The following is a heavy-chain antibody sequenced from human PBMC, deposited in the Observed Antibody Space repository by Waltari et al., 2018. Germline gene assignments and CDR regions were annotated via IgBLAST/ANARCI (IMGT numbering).Heavy chain of an antibody. CDR2: INHRGST. CDR1: GGSFSGYY. CDR3: ASDGGAARDYYYGMDV. V-gene: IGHV4-34*01. D-gene: IGHD6-6*01. Sequence: QVQLQQWGAGLLKPSETLSLTCAVYGGSFSGYYWRWFRQPPGKGLEWIGEINHRGSTNYNPSLKSRVTISVDTSKNQFSLKLSSVTAADTAVYYCASDGGAARDYYYGMDVWGQGTTVTVSS. J-gene: IGHJ6*02.